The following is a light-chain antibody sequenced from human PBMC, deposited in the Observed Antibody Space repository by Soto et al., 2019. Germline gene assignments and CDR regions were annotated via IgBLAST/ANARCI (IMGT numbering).Light chain of an antibody. V-gene: IGKV1-5*03. Sequence: DIQMTQSPSTLSASVGDRVTITCRASQSISSWLAWYQQKPGKAPKLLIYKASSLESGVPSRFSGSGSGTEFTLTISSLQPDDFATYDGQQYNSYPLTFGPGTKVDIK. CDR3: QQYNSYPLT. J-gene: IGKJ3*01. CDR1: QSISSW. CDR2: KAS.